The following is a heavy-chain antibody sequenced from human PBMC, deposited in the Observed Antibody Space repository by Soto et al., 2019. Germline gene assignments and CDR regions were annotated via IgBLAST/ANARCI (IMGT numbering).Heavy chain of an antibody. J-gene: IGHJ4*02. CDR3: ARVRGRIGGLGVHFAY. V-gene: IGHV3-30-3*01. D-gene: IGHD3-16*01. Sequence: QVQLVESGGGVVQPGRSLRLSCAASGFTFNIYAMHWVRQAPGNGLEWVAVTSGDANNKYYADSVKGRFTSSRDNSKNTLYLQMNSLGAEDTAVYCCARVRGRIGGLGVHFAYWGQGTLVTVSS. CDR1: GFTFNIYA. CDR2: TSGDANNK.